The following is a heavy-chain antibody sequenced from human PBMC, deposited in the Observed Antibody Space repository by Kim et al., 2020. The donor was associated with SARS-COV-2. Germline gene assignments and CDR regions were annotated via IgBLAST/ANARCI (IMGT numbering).Heavy chain of an antibody. CDR3: ARLGSSSWYFDS. V-gene: IGHV3-7*05. CDR2: IKQDGSEK. CDR1: GFTFVSYW. J-gene: IGHJ4*02. D-gene: IGHD6-13*01. Sequence: GGSLRLSCTVSGFTFVSYWMSWVRQAPGKGLEWVANIKQDGSEKYYVDSVKGRFTISRDNAKNSLYLQMNSLRAEDTAVYYCARLGSSSWYFDSWGQGTLVTVSS.